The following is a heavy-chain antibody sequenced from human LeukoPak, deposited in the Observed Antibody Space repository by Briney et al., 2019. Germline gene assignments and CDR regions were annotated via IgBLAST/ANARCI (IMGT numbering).Heavy chain of an antibody. D-gene: IGHD1-1*01. CDR2: IKSKTDGGTT. Sequence: GGSLRLSCAVSGFTFSDGWMNRVRQAPGKGLEWVCRIKSKTDGGTTDYAAAVKGRFTHQRDDSKKQPDLQIESLKTEDTAVYYCTTALYDWNDVNYWGQGTLVTVSS. CDR1: GFTFSDGW. J-gene: IGHJ4*02. V-gene: IGHV3-15*01. CDR3: TTALYDWNDVNY.